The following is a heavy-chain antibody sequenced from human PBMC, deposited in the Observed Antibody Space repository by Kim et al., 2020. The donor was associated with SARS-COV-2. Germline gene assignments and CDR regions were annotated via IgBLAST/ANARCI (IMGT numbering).Heavy chain of an antibody. CDR2: STI. CDR3: ARVGIATDY. V-gene: IGHV3-48*02. D-gene: IGHD6-13*01. Sequence: STIYYADSVKGRFTISRDNAKNSLYLQMNSLRDEDTAVYYCARVGIATDYWGQGTLVTVSS. J-gene: IGHJ4*02.